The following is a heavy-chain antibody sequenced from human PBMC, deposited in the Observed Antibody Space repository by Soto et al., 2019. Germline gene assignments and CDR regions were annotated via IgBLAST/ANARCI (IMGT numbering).Heavy chain of an antibody. J-gene: IGHJ4*02. CDR3: AKVQEGWDRHSGNDY. CDR2: ISGSGGST. Sequence: GGSLRLSCAASGFTCSRYAMSWVRQAPGKGLEWVSAISGSGGSTYYADSVKGRFTISRDNSKNTLYLQMNSLRAEDTAVYYCAKVQEGWDRHSGNDYWGQGTLVTVSS. CDR1: GFTCSRYA. V-gene: IGHV3-23*01. D-gene: IGHD1-26*01.